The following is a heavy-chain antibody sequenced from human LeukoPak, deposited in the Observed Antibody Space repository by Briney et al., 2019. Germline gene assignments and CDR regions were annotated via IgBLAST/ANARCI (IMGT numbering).Heavy chain of an antibody. CDR2: ISWNSGSI. J-gene: IGHJ4*02. CDR1: GFTFDDYA. D-gene: IGHD3-22*01. CDR3: AKDTSLYYYDSSGYMDY. V-gene: IGHV3-9*01. Sequence: GGSLRLSCAASGFTFDDYAMHWVRQAPGKGLEWVSGISWNSGSIGYADSVKGRFTISRDNAKNSLYLQMNGLRAEDTALYYCAKDTSLYYYDSSGYMDYWGQGTLVTVSS.